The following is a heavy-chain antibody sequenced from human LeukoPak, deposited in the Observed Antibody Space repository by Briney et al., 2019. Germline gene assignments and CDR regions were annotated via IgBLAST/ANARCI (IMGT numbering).Heavy chain of an antibody. CDR1: GYTFTSYG. CDR3: AKTRSGDYFYDSSGYYYLDN. CDR2: ISPYNGNT. V-gene: IGHV1-18*01. D-gene: IGHD3-22*01. J-gene: IGHJ4*02. Sequence: GASVKVSCKPSGYTFTSYGISWVRQAPGQGLEWMGWISPYNGNTNYAQKLQGRVTMTTDTSTSTAYMEPRSLRSDDTAVYYCAKTRSGDYFYDSSGYYYLDNWGQGTPVTVSS.